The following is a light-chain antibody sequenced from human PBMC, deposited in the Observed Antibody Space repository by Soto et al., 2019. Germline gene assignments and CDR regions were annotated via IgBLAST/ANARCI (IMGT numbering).Light chain of an antibody. CDR3: QSYDSSLSAL. J-gene: IGLJ1*01. CDR1: SSNIGAGYD. V-gene: IGLV1-40*01. Sequence: QSVLTQPPSVSGAPGQRVTISCTGSSSNIGAGYDVHWYQQLPGTAPKLLISGNSNRPSGVPDRFSGSKSGTSASLAITGLQAEYEADYYFQSYDSSLSALFGTGTKVTVL. CDR2: GNS.